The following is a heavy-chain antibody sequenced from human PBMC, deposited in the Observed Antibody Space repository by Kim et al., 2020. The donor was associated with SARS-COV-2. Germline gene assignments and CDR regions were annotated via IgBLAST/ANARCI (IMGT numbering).Heavy chain of an antibody. V-gene: IGHV1-2*06. Sequence: ASVKVSCKASGYTFTGYYMHWVRQAPGQGLEWMGRINPNSGGTNYAQKFQGRVTMTRDTSISTAYMELSRLRSDDTAVYYCARSTVVTPGGSDYWGQGTLVTVSS. D-gene: IGHD2-15*01. CDR1: GYTFTGYY. CDR2: INPNSGGT. CDR3: ARSTVVTPGGSDY. J-gene: IGHJ4*02.